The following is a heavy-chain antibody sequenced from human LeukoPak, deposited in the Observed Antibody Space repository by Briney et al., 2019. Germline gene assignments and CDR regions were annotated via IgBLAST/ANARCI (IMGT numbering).Heavy chain of an antibody. Sequence: PGGSLRLSCAASGFTFSSYEMNWVRQAPGKGLEWVSFISGSGSTIYYADSVKGRFTISRDNAKNSLYLQMNSLRAEDTAVYYCAGDPYGLNYWGPGTLVTVSS. CDR2: ISGSGSTI. D-gene: IGHD3-10*01. CDR1: GFTFSSYE. V-gene: IGHV3-48*03. CDR3: AGDPYGLNY. J-gene: IGHJ4*02.